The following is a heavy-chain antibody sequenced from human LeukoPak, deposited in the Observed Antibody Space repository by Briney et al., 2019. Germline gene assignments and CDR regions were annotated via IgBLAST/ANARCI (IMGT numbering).Heavy chain of an antibody. CDR1: GFTDSSNY. J-gene: IGHJ3*02. Sequence: GGSLRLSCAASGFTDSSNYMSWVRQAPGKGLEWVSVIYSGGSTYYADSVKGRFTISRDNSKNTLYLQMNSLRAEDTAVYYCARDYYDSSGNDAFDIWGQGTMVTVSS. D-gene: IGHD3-22*01. CDR2: IYSGGST. CDR3: ARDYYDSSGNDAFDI. V-gene: IGHV3-53*01.